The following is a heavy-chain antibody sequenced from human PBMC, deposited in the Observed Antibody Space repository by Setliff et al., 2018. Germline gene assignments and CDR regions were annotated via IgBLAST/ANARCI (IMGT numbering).Heavy chain of an antibody. Sequence: LRLSCAASGFTFSTFAMSWVRQAPGKGLEWVSHISGSGSSSSYADSVKGRFTISRDNARNTLYLQMNSLRAEDTAVYYCAKDNGKGHLYLLEGYFDYWGQGALVTVSS. CDR3: AKDNGKGHLYLLEGYFDY. V-gene: IGHV3-23*01. CDR1: GFTFSTFA. J-gene: IGHJ4*02. D-gene: IGHD2-15*01. CDR2: ISGSGSSS.